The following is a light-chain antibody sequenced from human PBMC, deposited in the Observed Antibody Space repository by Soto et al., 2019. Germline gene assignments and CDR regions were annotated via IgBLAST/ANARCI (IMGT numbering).Light chain of an antibody. V-gene: IGKV3-11*01. CDR2: DAS. J-gene: IGKJ5*01. CDR1: QSVSSY. Sequence: EIVLTPSPATLSLSPVERATLSCRASQSVSSYLAWYQQKPGQAPRLLIYDASNRATGIPARFSGSGSGTDFTLTISSLEPEDFAVYYCQQRSNLITFGQGTRLEIK. CDR3: QQRSNLIT.